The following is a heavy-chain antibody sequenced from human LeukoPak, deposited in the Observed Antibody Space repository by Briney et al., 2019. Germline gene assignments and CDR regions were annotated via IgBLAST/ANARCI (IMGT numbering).Heavy chain of an antibody. D-gene: IGHD6-6*01. CDR3: ARENSSSGEFDY. Sequence: GASVKVSCKDSGGTFSSYAISWVRQAPGQGLEWMGGIIPIFGTANYAQKFQGRVTITADESTSTAYMELSSLRSEDTAVYYCARENSSSGEFDYWGQGTLVTVSS. CDR1: GGTFSSYA. V-gene: IGHV1-69*13. CDR2: IIPIFGTA. J-gene: IGHJ4*02.